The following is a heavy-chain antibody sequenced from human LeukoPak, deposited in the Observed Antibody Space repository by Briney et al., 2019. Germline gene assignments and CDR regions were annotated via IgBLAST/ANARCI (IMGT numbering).Heavy chain of an antibody. CDR1: GGSISSSSYY. Sequence: SETLSLTCTVSGGSISSSSYYWGWIRQPPGKGLEWIGRIYYSGSTYYNPSLKSRVTISVNTSKNKFSLKLSSVTAADTAVYYCARVELWFGELLLYNWFDPWGQGTLVTVSS. CDR2: IYYSGST. V-gene: IGHV4-39*07. J-gene: IGHJ5*02. D-gene: IGHD3-10*01. CDR3: ARVELWFGELLLYNWFDP.